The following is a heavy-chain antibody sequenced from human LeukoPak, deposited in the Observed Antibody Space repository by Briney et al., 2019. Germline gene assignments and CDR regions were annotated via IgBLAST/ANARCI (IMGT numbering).Heavy chain of an antibody. Sequence: PGGSLRLSCAASGFTFSNAWMNWVRQAPGKGLEWVGFIRSNAYGGTTEYAASVKGRFTISRDDSKSIAYLQMNSLKTEDTAVYYCTSWRRPLDYWGQGTLVTVSS. CDR3: TSWRRPLDY. V-gene: IGHV3-49*04. CDR1: GFTFSNAW. D-gene: IGHD6-6*01. CDR2: IRSNAYGGTT. J-gene: IGHJ4*02.